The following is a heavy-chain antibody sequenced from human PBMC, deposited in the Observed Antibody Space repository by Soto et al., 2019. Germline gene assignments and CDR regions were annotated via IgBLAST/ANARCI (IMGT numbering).Heavy chain of an antibody. CDR2: TSYDGNNE. D-gene: IGHD1-1*01. CDR3: AKDKGVFNWATSYFDY. CDR1: GFTFSNYA. V-gene: IGHV3-30*18. J-gene: IGHJ4*02. Sequence: SGFTFSNYAMHWVRQAPGKGLEWVALTSYDGNNEYYTDSVKGRFTISRDNSKNTLFLQMNSPRPEDTAVYYCAKDKGVFNWATSYFDYWGQGALVTVSS.